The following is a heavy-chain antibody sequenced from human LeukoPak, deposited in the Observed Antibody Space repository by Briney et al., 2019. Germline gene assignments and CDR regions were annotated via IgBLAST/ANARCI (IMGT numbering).Heavy chain of an antibody. Sequence: GASVKVSCKVSGYTLTELSMHWVRQAPGKGLEWMGGFDPEDGETIYAQKFQGRVTMTEDTSTDTAYMELSSLRSEDTAVYFCARGGVLSLNIYQYYYMDVWGKGTTVTVSS. J-gene: IGHJ6*03. CDR3: ARGGVLSLNIYQYYYMDV. D-gene: IGHD3-10*01. CDR1: GYTLTELS. CDR2: FDPEDGET. V-gene: IGHV1-24*01.